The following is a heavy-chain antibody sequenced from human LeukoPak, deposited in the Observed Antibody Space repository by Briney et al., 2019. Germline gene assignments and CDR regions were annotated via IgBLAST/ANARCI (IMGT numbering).Heavy chain of an antibody. CDR2: IYTSGST. CDR1: GGSISSYY. Sequence: PSETLSLTCTVSGGSISSYYWSWIRQPPGKGLEWIGYIYTSGSTNYNPSLKSRVTISVDTSKNQFSLKLSSVTAADTAVYYCARHRGSGYPFDAWGQGTLVTVSS. D-gene: IGHD3-22*01. CDR3: ARHRGSGYPFDA. V-gene: IGHV4-4*09. J-gene: IGHJ5*02.